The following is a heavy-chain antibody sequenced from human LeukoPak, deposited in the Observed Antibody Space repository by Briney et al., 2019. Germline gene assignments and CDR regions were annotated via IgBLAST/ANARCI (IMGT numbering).Heavy chain of an antibody. D-gene: IGHD6-13*01. Sequence: PGGSLRLSCAASGFTFSSYEMNWVRQAPGKGLEWVSYISSGSSIYYADSVKGRFTIARDNAKSSVYLQMNSLRAEDTAVYYCASIASRKQLVDYWGQGTLVTVSS. CDR2: ISSGSSI. CDR1: GFTFSSYE. V-gene: IGHV3-48*03. J-gene: IGHJ4*02. CDR3: ASIASRKQLVDY.